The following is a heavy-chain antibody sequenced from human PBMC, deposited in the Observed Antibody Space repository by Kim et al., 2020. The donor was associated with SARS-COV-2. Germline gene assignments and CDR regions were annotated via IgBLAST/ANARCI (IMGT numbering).Heavy chain of an antibody. CDR3: ARLVGAPASNYFDY. Sequence: GGSLRLSCAPSGFTVTSNHMGWVRQAPGKGLEWVSVIYSGDYAYYPDSVKGRFTISRDNSKNTLYLQMNSLRAEDTAVYYCARLVGAPASNYFDYWGQGT. J-gene: IGHJ4*02. V-gene: IGHV3-53*01. CDR1: GFTVTSNH. D-gene: IGHD1-26*01. CDR2: IYSGDYA.